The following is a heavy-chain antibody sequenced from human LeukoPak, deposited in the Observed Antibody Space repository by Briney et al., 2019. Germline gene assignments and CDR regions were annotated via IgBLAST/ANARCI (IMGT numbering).Heavy chain of an antibody. CDR1: GFTFSSYW. D-gene: IGHD3-22*01. CDR3: ERRGYYYDSSDLIDY. Sequence: GGSLRLSCAASGFTFSSYWMHWVRQAPGKGLVWVSRINSDGSSTSYADSVKGRFTISRDNAKNTLYLQMNSLRAEDTAVYYCERRGYYYDSSDLIDYWGQGTLVTVSS. J-gene: IGHJ4*02. CDR2: INSDGSST. V-gene: IGHV3-74*01.